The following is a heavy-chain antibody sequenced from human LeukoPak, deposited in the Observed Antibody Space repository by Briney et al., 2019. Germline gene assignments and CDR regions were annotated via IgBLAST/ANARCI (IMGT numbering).Heavy chain of an antibody. CDR2: MNPNSGGT. V-gene: IGHV1-2*02. CDR3: ARGDIVVVPAAMNWFDP. J-gene: IGHJ5*02. Sequence: ASVKVSCKASGYTFTGYYMHWVRQAPGQGLEWMGWMNPNSGGTNYAQKFQGRVTVTRDTSISTAYMELSRLRSDDTAVYYCARGDIVVVPAAMNWFDPWGQGTLVTVSS. D-gene: IGHD2-2*01. CDR1: GYTFTGYY.